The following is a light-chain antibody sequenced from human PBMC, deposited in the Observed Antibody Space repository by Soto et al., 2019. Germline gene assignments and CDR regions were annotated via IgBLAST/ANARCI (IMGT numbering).Light chain of an antibody. CDR3: QQYGSSPNT. V-gene: IGKV3-20*01. CDR1: QSVSSSY. CDR2: GAS. Sequence: EIVLTQSPGTLSLSPGERATLSCRARQSVSSSYLAWYQQKPGQAPRLLIYGASSRATGIPDRFSGSGSGTDFTLTISILEPEDFAVYYCQQYGSSPNTFGQGTKLEIK. J-gene: IGKJ2*01.